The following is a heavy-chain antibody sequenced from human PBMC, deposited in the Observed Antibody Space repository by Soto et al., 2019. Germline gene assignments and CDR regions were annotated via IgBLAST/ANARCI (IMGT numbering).Heavy chain of an antibody. Sequence: QLQLQESGPGLVKPSETLSLTCTVSGGSISSSNYYWGWIRQPPGKGLEWIGSIYYSGSTYYNPSLKSRVTISVDTSKNASSLKLSSVTGADTAMYYCARGGYCSGASCAYMGHYYYYGMDVWGQGTTVTVSS. V-gene: IGHV4-39*01. CDR1: GGSISSSNYY. CDR3: ARGGYCSGASCAYMGHYYYYGMDV. D-gene: IGHD2-15*01. CDR2: IYYSGST. J-gene: IGHJ6*02.